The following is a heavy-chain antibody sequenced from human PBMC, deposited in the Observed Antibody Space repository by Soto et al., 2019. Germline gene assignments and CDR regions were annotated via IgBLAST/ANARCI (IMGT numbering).Heavy chain of an antibody. D-gene: IGHD5-18*01. CDR3: ARGDTAMVTIDY. J-gene: IGHJ4*02. CDR1: GGSFSCYY. V-gene: IGHV4-34*01. CDR2: INHSGST. Sequence: PSETLSLTCAVYGGSFSCYYWSWIRQPPGKGLEWIGEINHSGSTNYNPSLKSRVTISVDTSKNQFSLKLSSVTAADTAVYYCARGDTAMVTIDYWGQGTLVTVSS.